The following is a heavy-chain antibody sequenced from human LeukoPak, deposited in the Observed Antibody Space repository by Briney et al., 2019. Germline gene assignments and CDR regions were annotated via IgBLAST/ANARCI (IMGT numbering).Heavy chain of an antibody. CDR1: GFTFSRYA. D-gene: IGHD3-9*01. J-gene: IGHJ5*02. CDR2: ISYDGSNE. Sequence: PGRSLRLSCAASGFTFSRYAMHWVRQAPGKGLEWVAVISYDGSNEYYADSVKGRFTISRDNAKNSLYLQMNNLRVEDTAVYYCARAPTKFRRDWFDPWGQGTLVTVSS. V-gene: IGHV3-30-3*01. CDR3: ARAPTKFRRDWFDP.